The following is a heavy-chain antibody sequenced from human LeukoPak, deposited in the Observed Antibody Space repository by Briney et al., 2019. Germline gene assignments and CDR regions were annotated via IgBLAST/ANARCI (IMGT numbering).Heavy chain of an antibody. Sequence: ASVKDSCKASGYNFTGYYIHWVRQAPGQGLEWMGWINPNSGGTNYAQKFQGRVTMTRDTSFSTAYMELSRLRSDDTAVYYCARDRGRDGTDYWGRGTLVTVSS. CDR1: GYNFTGYY. J-gene: IGHJ4*02. CDR2: INPNSGGT. CDR3: ARDRGRDGTDY. V-gene: IGHV1-2*02. D-gene: IGHD5-24*01.